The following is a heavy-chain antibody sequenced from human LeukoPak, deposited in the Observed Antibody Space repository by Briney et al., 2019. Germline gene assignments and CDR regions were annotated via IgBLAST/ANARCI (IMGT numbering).Heavy chain of an antibody. J-gene: IGHJ3*02. CDR3: AHRNSDYRAFDI. CDR2: IYWNDDK. D-gene: IGHD4-11*01. V-gene: IGHV2-5*01. Sequence: SGPTLLKPTQTPTLTFTFSGFSLSTSGMYVGWIRQPPGKALEWLALIYWNDDKRYSPSLKSRLTITKDTSKNQVVLTMTNMDPVDTATYYCAHRNSDYRAFDIWGQGTMVTVSS. CDR1: GFSLSTSGMY.